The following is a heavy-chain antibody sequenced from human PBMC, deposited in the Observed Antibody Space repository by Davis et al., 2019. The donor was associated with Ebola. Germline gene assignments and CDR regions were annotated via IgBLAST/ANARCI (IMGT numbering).Heavy chain of an antibody. D-gene: IGHD6-19*01. Sequence: MPGGSLRLSCAVYGGSFSGYYWSWIRQPPGKGLEWIGEINHSGSTNYNPSLKSRVTISVDTSKNQFSLKLSSVTAADTAVYYCAREAEYSSGWGQSIGWFDPWGQGTLVTVSS. CDR3: AREAEYSSGWGQSIGWFDP. CDR2: INHSGST. CDR1: GGSFSGYY. J-gene: IGHJ5*02. V-gene: IGHV4-34*01.